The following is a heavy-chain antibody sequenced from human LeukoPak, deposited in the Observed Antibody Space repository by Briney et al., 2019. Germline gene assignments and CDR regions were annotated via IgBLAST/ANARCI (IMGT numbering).Heavy chain of an antibody. V-gene: IGHV3-7*05. J-gene: IGHJ4*02. CDR2: IKQDESAK. Sequence: GGSLRLSCAASGFTFSNYAMSWVRQAPGKGLEWVASIKQDESAKDYVDSVKGRFTISRDNAKNSLYLQMNSLRAEDTAVYYCARDRGWAGTTATDFDYWGQGTLVTVSS. CDR3: ARDRGWAGTTATDFDY. D-gene: IGHD1-1*01. CDR1: GFTFSNYA.